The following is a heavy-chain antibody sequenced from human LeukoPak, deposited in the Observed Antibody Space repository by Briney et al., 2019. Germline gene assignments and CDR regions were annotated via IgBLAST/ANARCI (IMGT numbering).Heavy chain of an antibody. CDR3: ASNGYSGYDRYAFDI. D-gene: IGHD5-12*01. CDR1: GYSFTSYW. Sequence: GESLKISCEHFGYSFTSYWIGWVRQMPGKGLEGMGIIYPGDSDTRYSPSFQGQVTISADKYISTAYLQWSSLKASDTAMYYCASNGYSGYDRYAFDIWGQGTMVTVSS. V-gene: IGHV5-51*01. CDR2: IYPGDSDT. J-gene: IGHJ3*02.